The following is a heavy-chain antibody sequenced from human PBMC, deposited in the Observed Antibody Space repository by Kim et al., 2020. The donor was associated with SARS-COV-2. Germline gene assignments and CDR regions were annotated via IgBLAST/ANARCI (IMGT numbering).Heavy chain of an antibody. Sequence: GGSLRLSCAASGFTFSSYAMSWVRQAPGKGLEWVSAISGSGGSTYYADSVKGRFTISRDNSKNTLYLQMNSLRAEDTAVYYCVSSGWYVPGDYWGQGTLVTVSS. J-gene: IGHJ4*02. D-gene: IGHD6-19*01. V-gene: IGHV3-23*01. CDR2: ISGSGGST. CDR1: GFTFSSYA. CDR3: VSSGWYVPGDY.